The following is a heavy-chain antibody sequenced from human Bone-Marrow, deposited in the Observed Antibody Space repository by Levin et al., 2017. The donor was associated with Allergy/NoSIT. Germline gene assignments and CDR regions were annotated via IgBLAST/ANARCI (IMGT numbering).Heavy chain of an antibody. CDR3: TGSSSGTGHFDS. CDR2: IVPIFGTT. CDR1: GGIFSTYV. J-gene: IGHJ4*02. V-gene: IGHV1-69*06. D-gene: IGHD3/OR15-3a*01. Sequence: SVKVSCKASGGIFSTYVISWVRQAPGQGLEWVGGIVPIFGTTHNAQKLQGRITITADKSTSTAYMELRGLGSEDTAVYYCTGSSSGTGHFDSWGQGTLVTVSS.